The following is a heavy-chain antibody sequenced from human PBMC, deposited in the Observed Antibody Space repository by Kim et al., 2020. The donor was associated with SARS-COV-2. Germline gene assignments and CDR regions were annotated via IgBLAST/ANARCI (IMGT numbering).Heavy chain of an antibody. Sequence: GGSLRLSCAASGFTVSSKNMSWVRQAPGKGLEWVSMIYSGGSTNYADAVRGRFTISRYNSNKTLFFQINGRLGADTTVDYCSGRNCNYVEGSDYWVQGT. CDR2: IYSGGST. V-gene: IGHV3-53*01. D-gene: IGHD1-7*01. J-gene: IGHJ4*02. CDR1: GFTVSSKN. CDR3: SGRNCNYVEGSDY.